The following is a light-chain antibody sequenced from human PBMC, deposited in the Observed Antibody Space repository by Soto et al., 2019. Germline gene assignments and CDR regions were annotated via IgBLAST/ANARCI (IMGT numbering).Light chain of an antibody. CDR1: QSVSRF. V-gene: IGKV3-11*01. Sequence: ETVLTQSPATLSLSPGDRATLSCRASQSVSRFFAWYQQKPGQAPRLLIYGVSNRATGVPPRFSGSGSGTDFTLSISSLEPEDSAVYYWQQRFTWPLTFGGGTKVEIK. CDR2: GVS. J-gene: IGKJ4*01. CDR3: QQRFTWPLT.